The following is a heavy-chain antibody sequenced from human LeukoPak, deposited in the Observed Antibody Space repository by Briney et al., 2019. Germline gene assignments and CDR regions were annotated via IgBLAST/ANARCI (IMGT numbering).Heavy chain of an antibody. CDR2: ISGSGGSA. J-gene: IGHJ4*02. CDR1: GFTFSSYA. V-gene: IGHV3-23*01. CDR3: AKTTDCSGSSCYAAGGY. D-gene: IGHD2-2*01. Sequence: PGGSLRLSCAASGFTFSSYAMSWVRQAPGKGLEWVSAISGSGGSAFYADSVKGRFTISRDNSKNTPYLQMNSLRAEDTAVYYCAKTTDCSGSSCYAAGGYWGQGTLVSVSS.